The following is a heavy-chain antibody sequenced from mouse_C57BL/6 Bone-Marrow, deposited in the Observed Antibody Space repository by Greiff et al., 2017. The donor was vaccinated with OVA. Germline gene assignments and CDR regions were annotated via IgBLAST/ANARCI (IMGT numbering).Heavy chain of an antibody. CDR2: IHPNSGST. D-gene: IGHD1-1*01. CDR1: GYTFTSYW. CDR3: EIYYYGSTCY. V-gene: IGHV1-64*01. Sequence: VQLQQPGAELVKPGASVKLSCKASGYTFTSYWMHWVKQRPGQGLEWIGMIHPNSGSTNYNEKFKSKATLTVDKSSCTAYMQLSSLTSEDSAVYYCEIYYYGSTCYWGQGTTLTGSS. J-gene: IGHJ2*01.